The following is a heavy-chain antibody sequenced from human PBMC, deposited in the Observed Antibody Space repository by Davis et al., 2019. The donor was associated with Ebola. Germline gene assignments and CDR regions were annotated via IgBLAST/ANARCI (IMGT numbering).Heavy chain of an antibody. V-gene: IGHV3-11*01. CDR3: ARGPVDTAMVYFDY. CDR2: ISSSGSTI. D-gene: IGHD5-18*01. Sequence: PGASLRLSCAASGFTFSDYYMSWIRQAPGKGLEWVSYISSSGSTIYYADSVKGRFTISRDNAKNSLYLQMNSLRAEDTAVYYCARGPVDTAMVYFDYWGQGTLVTVSS. CDR1: GFTFSDYY. J-gene: IGHJ4*02.